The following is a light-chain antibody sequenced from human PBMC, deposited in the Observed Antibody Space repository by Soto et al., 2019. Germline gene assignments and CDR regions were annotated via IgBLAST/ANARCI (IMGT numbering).Light chain of an antibody. CDR2: GAS. CDR1: HSVGSH. J-gene: IGKJ5*01. Sequence: MVVTQSPATLSVSPGERVTLSCRTSHSVGSHLAWYQQKPGQAPRLLLYGASSRATGIPVRFSGSGSGTEFTLTISSLQSEDFAVYYCQQYKNWPLFGQGTRLEIK. CDR3: QQYKNWPL. V-gene: IGKV3-15*01.